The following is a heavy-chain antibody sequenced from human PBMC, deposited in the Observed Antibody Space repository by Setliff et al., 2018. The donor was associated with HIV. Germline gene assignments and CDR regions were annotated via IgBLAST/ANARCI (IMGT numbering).Heavy chain of an antibody. CDR2: INPNSGGT. CDR3: TAGTRLVD. CDR1: GYTFTGYY. Sequence: GASVKVSCKASGYTFTGYYMHWVRQAPGQGLEWMGRINPNSGGTNYAQKFQGRVTLTRDTSITTAYMELSRLRSEDTAVYYCTAGTRLVDWGQGALVTVSS. D-gene: IGHD2-21*01. V-gene: IGHV1-2*06. J-gene: IGHJ4*02.